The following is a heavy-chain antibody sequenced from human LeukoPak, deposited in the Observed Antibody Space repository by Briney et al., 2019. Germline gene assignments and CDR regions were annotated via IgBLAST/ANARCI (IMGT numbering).Heavy chain of an antibody. CDR3: AKGAGTTGFFDY. Sequence: GGSLKLSCAASGFTFSGSAMHWVRQASGKGREWVGRIGTKTNNYATVYGVSVKSRFTISRDDSKNTAYLQMNSLRAEDTAVYYCAKGAGTTGFFDYWGQGTLVTVSS. CDR2: IGTKTNNYAT. V-gene: IGHV3-73*01. D-gene: IGHD1-1*01. CDR1: GFTFSGSA. J-gene: IGHJ4*02.